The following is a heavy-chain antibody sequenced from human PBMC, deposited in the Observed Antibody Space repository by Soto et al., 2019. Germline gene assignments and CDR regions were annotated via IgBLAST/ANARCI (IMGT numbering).Heavy chain of an antibody. J-gene: IGHJ6*02. Sequence: SLKVSCKPSGGTFRSYAISWVRQAPGQGLEWMGGIIPIFGTANYAQKFQGRVTITADESTSTAYMELSSLRSEDTAVYYCANLFRGMDVWGQGTTVTSP. CDR2: IIPIFGTA. CDR1: GGTFRSYA. V-gene: IGHV1-69*13. CDR3: ANLFRGMDV.